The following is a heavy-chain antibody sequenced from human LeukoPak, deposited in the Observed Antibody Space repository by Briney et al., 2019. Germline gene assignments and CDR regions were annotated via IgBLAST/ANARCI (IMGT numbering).Heavy chain of an antibody. CDR3: AREACSSGTCDAFDI. CDR1: GASFSGYY. J-gene: IGHJ3*02. Sequence: PSETLSLTCAVYGASFSGYYWSWIRQPPGEGLEWIGEINHSVTTNYNPSLKSRVSMSVDTSKNQFSLKLSSVTAADTAVYYCAREACSSGTCDAFDIWGQGTMVTVSS. V-gene: IGHV4-34*01. CDR2: INHSVTT. D-gene: IGHD2-15*01.